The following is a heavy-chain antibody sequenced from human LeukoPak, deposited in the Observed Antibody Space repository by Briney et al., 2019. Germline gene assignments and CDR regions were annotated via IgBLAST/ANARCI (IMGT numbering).Heavy chain of an antibody. J-gene: IGHJ4*02. CDR2: IKKDGSET. V-gene: IGHV3-7*04. D-gene: IGHD3-10*01. CDR3: ARGLYYYGLYYFDY. Sequence: GGSLRLSCAASGFTFSSYWMSWVRQAPGKGLEWVANIKKDGSETFYVDSVKGRFTISRDNAKNSLYLQMNSLRAEDTAVYYCARGLYYYGLYYFDYWGQGTLVTVSS. CDR1: GFTFSSYW.